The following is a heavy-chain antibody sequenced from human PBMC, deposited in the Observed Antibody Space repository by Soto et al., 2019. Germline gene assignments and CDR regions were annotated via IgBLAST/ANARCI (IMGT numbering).Heavy chain of an antibody. J-gene: IGHJ4*02. Sequence: QVQLVQSGAEVKKPGSSVKVSCKASGGTFSSYAISWVRQAPGQGLEWMGGIIPIFGTANYAQKFQGRVTITADKSTSTAYMELSSLRSEDTAVYYCARDRVSDDFWSGYTPYYFDYWGQGTLVTVSS. CDR1: GGTFSSYA. V-gene: IGHV1-69*06. CDR2: IIPIFGTA. D-gene: IGHD3-3*01. CDR3: ARDRVSDDFWSGYTPYYFDY.